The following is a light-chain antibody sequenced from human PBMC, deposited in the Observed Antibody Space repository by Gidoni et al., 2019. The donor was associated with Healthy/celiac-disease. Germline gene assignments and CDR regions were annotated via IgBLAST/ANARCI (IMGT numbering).Light chain of an antibody. V-gene: IGKV3-11*01. CDR3: QQRSNWPRLT. Sequence: EIVLTQSPATLSLSPGERATLSCRASQLVSSYLAWYQQKPGQAPRLLIHDASNRATGIPARFSGSGSGTDFTLTISSLEPEDFAVYYCQQRSNWPRLTFGGGTKVEIK. CDR2: DAS. J-gene: IGKJ4*01. CDR1: QLVSSY.